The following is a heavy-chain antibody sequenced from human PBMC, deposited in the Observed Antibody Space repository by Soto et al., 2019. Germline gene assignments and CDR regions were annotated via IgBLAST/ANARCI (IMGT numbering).Heavy chain of an antibody. V-gene: IGHV3-48*01. J-gene: IGHJ6*02. Sequence: GGSLRLSCAASGFTFSSYSMNWVRQAPGKGLEWVSYFNSSSSTIYYADSVKGRFTISRDNAKNSLYLQTNSLRAEDTAVYYCGKGRSYYYYYGVDVWGQGTTVTVSS. CDR1: GFTFSSYS. CDR2: FNSSSSTI. D-gene: IGHD1-26*01. CDR3: GKGRSYYYYYGVDV.